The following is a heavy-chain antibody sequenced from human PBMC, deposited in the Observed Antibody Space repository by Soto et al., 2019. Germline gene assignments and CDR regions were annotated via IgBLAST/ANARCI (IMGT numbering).Heavy chain of an antibody. V-gene: IGHV4-34*01. Sequence: SETLSLTCAVYGGSFSGYYWSWIRQPPGKGLEWIGEINHSGSTNYNPSLKSRVTISVDTSKNQFSLKLSSVTAADTAVYYCARAIRSGSYYRYWGQGTLVTVSS. J-gene: IGHJ4*02. CDR3: ARAIRSGSYYRY. CDR2: INHSGST. CDR1: GGSFSGYY. D-gene: IGHD3-10*01.